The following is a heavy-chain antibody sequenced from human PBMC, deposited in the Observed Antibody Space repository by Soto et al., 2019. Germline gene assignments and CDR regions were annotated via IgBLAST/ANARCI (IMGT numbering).Heavy chain of an antibody. CDR1: GGSISSGGYS. J-gene: IGHJ5*02. Sequence: SETLSLTCAVSGGSISSGGYSWSWIRQPPGKGLEWIGYIYHSGSTYYNPSLKSRVTISVDRSKNQFSLKLSSVTAADTAVYYCAREVAAAGTTPGYFRAWFDHWGQGTLVTVSS. CDR3: AREVAAAGTTPGYFRAWFDH. V-gene: IGHV4-30-2*01. CDR2: IYHSGST. D-gene: IGHD6-13*01.